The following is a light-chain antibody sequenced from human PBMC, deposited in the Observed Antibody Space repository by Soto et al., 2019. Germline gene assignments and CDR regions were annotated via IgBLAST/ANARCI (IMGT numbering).Light chain of an antibody. CDR2: EVS. J-gene: IGLJ2*01. Sequence: QSVLTQPASVSGSPGQSITISCTGSSSDVGGYNHVSWYQQHPGKAPKLMIYEVSNRPSGVSNRFSGSKSGNTASLTISGLQAEEEADYYCSSYTTSTTRIIFGGGTKVTVL. CDR1: SSDVGGYNH. CDR3: SSYTTSTTRII. V-gene: IGLV2-14*01.